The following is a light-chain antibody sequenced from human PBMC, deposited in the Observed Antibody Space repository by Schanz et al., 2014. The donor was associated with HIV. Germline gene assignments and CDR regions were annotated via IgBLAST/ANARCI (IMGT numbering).Light chain of an antibody. Sequence: QSVLTQPPSVSGAPGQRVTISCTGTRSNIGTGFDVHWYQLLPGTAPKVLIFANTHRPSGVPDRFSGSKSGTSASLAITGLQAEDEADYYCCSYAGSYTFFGGGTKLTVL. CDR3: CSYAGSYTF. V-gene: IGLV1-40*01. CDR2: ANT. J-gene: IGLJ2*01. CDR1: RSNIGTGFD.